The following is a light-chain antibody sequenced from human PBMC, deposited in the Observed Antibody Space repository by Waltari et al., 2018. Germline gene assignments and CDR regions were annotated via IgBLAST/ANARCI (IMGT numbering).Light chain of an antibody. CDR2: DVS. CDR1: SSDVGGYKY. V-gene: IGLV2-14*03. J-gene: IGLJ1*01. CDR3: ISYTSSRHYV. Sequence: QSALTQPASVSGSPGQSITISCTGSSSDVGGYKYVSWYQQHPGNAPKLKIFDVSGRPCGVPTRFSGSKSGNTASLTISGLQPDDEADYHCISYTSSRHYVFGSGTKVIVL.